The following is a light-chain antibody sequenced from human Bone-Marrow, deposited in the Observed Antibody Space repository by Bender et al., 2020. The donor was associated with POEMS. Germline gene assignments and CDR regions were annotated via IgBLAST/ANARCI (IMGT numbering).Light chain of an antibody. Sequence: QSALTQPASVSGSPGQSITISCTGTSSDIGGFSYVSWYQQHPGKAPKVVIYDVSDRPSGVSDRFSGSKSGNTASLTVSGLQPDDDADYYCSSYAGSDKGVFGGGTKLTV. J-gene: IGLJ2*01. CDR3: SSYAGSDKGV. CDR2: DVS. V-gene: IGLV2-14*03. CDR1: SSDIGGFSY.